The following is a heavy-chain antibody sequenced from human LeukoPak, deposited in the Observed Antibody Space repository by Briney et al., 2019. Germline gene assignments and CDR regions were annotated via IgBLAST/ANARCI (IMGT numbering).Heavy chain of an antibody. CDR3: ASGPYCSGGSCYIAEYFQH. J-gene: IGHJ1*01. Sequence: GGSLRLSCAASGFTFSSYSMNWVRQAPGKGLEWVSSISSSSSYIYYADSMKGRFTISRDNAKNSLYLQMNSLRAEDTAVYYCASGPYCSGGSCYIAEYFQHWGQGTLVTVS. CDR1: GFTFSSYS. V-gene: IGHV3-21*01. D-gene: IGHD2-15*01. CDR2: ISSSSSYI.